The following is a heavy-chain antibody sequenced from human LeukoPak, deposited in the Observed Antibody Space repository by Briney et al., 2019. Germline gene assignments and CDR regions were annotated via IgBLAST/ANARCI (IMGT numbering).Heavy chain of an antibody. CDR3: ARAPYDSSGYYYSHFDY. V-gene: IGHV3-53*01. D-gene: IGHD3-22*01. J-gene: IGHJ4*02. CDR1: GFTVSSNY. Sequence: PGGSLRLSCAASGFTVSSNYMSWVRHAPGKGLEWVSVIYSGGSTYYADSVKGRFTISRDNSKNTLYLQMNSLRAEDTAVYYCARAPYDSSGYYYSHFDYWGQGTLVTLSS. CDR2: IYSGGST.